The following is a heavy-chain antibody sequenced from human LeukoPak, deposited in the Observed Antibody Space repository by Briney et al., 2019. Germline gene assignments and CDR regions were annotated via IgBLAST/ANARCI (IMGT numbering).Heavy chain of an antibody. V-gene: IGHV4-59*12. Sequence: PSETLSLTCTVSGGSINSYYWTWIRQPPGKGLEWIGYIYYGGRTNYNPSLKSRVSMSVDTSKNQFSLKLSSMTAADTAVYYCARDEAKAQLAYFDYWGQGTLVTVSS. D-gene: IGHD6-13*01. CDR2: IYYGGRT. CDR1: GGSINSYY. J-gene: IGHJ4*02. CDR3: ARDEAKAQLAYFDY.